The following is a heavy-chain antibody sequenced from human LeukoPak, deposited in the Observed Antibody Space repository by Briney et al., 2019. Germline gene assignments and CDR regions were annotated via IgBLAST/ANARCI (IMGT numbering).Heavy chain of an antibody. V-gene: IGHV1-2*06. Sequence: ASVKVSCKASGYTFTGYYMHWVRQAPGQGLEWMGRINPNSGGTNYAQKFQGRVTMTRDTSISTAYMELSRLRSDDTAVYYCARGRGYCSSTSCYGYYYDTDVWGQGTTVTVSS. CDR1: GYTFTGYY. CDR2: INPNSGGT. CDR3: ARGRGYCSSTSCYGYYYDTDV. J-gene: IGHJ6*02. D-gene: IGHD2-2*03.